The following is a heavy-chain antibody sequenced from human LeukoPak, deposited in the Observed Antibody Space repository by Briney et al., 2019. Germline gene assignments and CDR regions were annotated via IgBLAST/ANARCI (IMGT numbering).Heavy chain of an antibody. CDR2: IYYSGST. CDR3: ARDLVQEAQPVWFDP. D-gene: IGHD2-2*01. Sequence: PSETLSLTCTVSGGSISSYYWSWIRQPPGKGLEWIGYIYYSGSTNYNPSLKSRVTISVDTSKNQFSLKLSSVTAADTAVYYCARDLVQEAQPVWFDPWGQGTLVTVSS. V-gene: IGHV4-59*12. CDR1: GGSISSYY. J-gene: IGHJ5*02.